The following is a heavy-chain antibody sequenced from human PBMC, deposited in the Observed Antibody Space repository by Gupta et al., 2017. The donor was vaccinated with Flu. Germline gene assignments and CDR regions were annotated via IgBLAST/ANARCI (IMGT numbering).Heavy chain of an antibody. CDR3: ARNEDFKSSHFDC. V-gene: IGHV3-66*02. CDR1: GFTMSNSY. CDR2: LHSDGTA. J-gene: IGHJ4*02. D-gene: IGHD1-1*01. Sequence: EVQLVESGGGLVQPGGSLRLSCAASGFTMSNSYMSWVRQAPGMGLAWVSGLHSDGTAYYADSAKGRFTISRDNSKNTLYLQMNSLRGGDTAIYFCARNEDFKSSHFDCWGQGTLVTVSS.